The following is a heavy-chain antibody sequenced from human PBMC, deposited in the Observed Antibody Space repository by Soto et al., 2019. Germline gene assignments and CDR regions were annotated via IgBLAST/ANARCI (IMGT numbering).Heavy chain of an antibody. D-gene: IGHD6-13*01. CDR2: ISAGAGIT. CDR3: AKQGYISSWDHETNWFDP. CDR1: GFTFSSYA. J-gene: IGHJ5*02. Sequence: PGGSLRLSCAASGFTFSSYAMSWVRQTPEKGLQWVSTISAGAGITYYADSVKGRFTISRDNSKNTLYLQMNSLRAEDTAVYSCAKQGYISSWDHETNWFDPWGQGTLVTVSS. V-gene: IGHV3-23*01.